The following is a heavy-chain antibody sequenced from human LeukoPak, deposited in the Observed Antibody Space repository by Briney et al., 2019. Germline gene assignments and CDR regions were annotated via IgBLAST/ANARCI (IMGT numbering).Heavy chain of an antibody. CDR1: GGSISSYY. CDR3: ARSYCSGGSCWVYFDY. J-gene: IGHJ4*02. D-gene: IGHD2-15*01. Sequence: PSETLSLTCTVSGGSISSYYWSWIRQPPGKGLEWIGNIYYSGSTNYNPSLKSRVTISVDTSKNQFSLKLSSVTAADTAIYYCARSYCSGGSCWVYFDYWGQGTLATVSS. CDR2: IYYSGST. V-gene: IGHV4-59*08.